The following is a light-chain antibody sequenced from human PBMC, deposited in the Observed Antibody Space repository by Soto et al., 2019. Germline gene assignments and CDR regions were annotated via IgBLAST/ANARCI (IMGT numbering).Light chain of an antibody. J-gene: IGKJ2*01. CDR2: DAS. Sequence: DIQMTQSPSTLSASAGYGVTSTCRASQNISVWLAWYQQRPGKAPKFLIYDASNLETGVSSRFSGSGSGTEFTLTIRSLQPDDFATYYCQQYDSSSPTFGQGTKLEIK. CDR1: QNISVW. V-gene: IGKV1-5*01. CDR3: QQYDSSSPT.